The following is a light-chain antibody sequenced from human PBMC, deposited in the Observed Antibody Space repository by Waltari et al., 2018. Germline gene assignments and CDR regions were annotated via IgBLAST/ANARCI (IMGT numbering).Light chain of an antibody. Sequence: QSVLTQPPSASGTPGQRVTMSCSGSNSNVGSNNVNWYRQVPGTALKLVIYNNEQRPAGVPDRFSGSKAAAAASLAISGLQSEDEADYFCEAWDDTLNGPVFGGGTKLTVL. CDR2: NNE. CDR3: EAWDDTLNGPV. CDR1: NSNVGSNN. J-gene: IGLJ3*02. V-gene: IGLV1-44*01.